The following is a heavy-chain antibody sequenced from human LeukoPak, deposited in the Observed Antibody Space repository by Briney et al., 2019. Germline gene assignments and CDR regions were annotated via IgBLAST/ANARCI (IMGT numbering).Heavy chain of an antibody. CDR2: VNPNSGNT. D-gene: IGHD6-19*01. CDR1: GYTFTSCD. V-gene: IGHV1-8*01. Sequence: ASVKVSCKASGYTFTSCDINWVRQATEQGLEWMGWVNPNSGNTGYGQSFQGRITMTRDISIGTAYMELSNLTSEDTAIYYCTRGSSGRRDNWGQGTLVTVSA. CDR3: TRGSSGRRDN. J-gene: IGHJ4*02.